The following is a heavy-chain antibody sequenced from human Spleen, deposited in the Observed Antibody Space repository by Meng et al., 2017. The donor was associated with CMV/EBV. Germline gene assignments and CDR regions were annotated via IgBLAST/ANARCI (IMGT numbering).Heavy chain of an antibody. Sequence: GESLKISCAASGFSFSTYWMQWVRRAPGKGLEWVSRIDFDGSRTTYADSVKGRFTISRDNAKNTLYLQMNSLKSEDTAVYYCTTDALGSGWFYFDYWGQGTLVTVSS. CDR3: TTDALGSGWFYFDY. V-gene: IGHV3-74*01. CDR2: IDFDGSRT. CDR1: GFSFSTYW. J-gene: IGHJ4*02. D-gene: IGHD6-19*01.